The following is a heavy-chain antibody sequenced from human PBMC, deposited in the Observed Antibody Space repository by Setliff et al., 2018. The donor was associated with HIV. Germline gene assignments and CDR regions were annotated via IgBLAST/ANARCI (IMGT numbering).Heavy chain of an antibody. D-gene: IGHD6-13*01. CDR2: IYYTGTT. V-gene: IGHV4-59*11. Sequence: SETLSLTCNVSGVSISSHHWSWIRQPLGKGLEWIGYIYYTGTTKYNPSLESRVTISIDMSKNQLSLQLSSVTAADTAVYFCARSYSSSLNPSGWMDVWGKGTTVTVSS. CDR3: ARSYSSSLNPSGWMDV. J-gene: IGHJ6*04. CDR1: GVSISSHH.